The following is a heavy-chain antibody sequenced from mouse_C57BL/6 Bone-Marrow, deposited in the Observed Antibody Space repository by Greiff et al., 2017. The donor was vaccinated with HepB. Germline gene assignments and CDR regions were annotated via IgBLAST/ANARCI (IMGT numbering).Heavy chain of an antibody. CDR2: ISSGGSYT. V-gene: IGHV5-6*01. D-gene: IGHD2-3*01. CDR3: ARRWLLRRPFAY. J-gene: IGHJ3*01. Sequence: EVQGVESGGDLVKPGGSLKLSCAASGFTFSSYGMSWVRQTPDKRLEWVATISSGGSYTYYPDSVKGRFTISRDNAKNTLYLQMSSLKSEDTAMYYCARRWLLRRPFAYWGQGTLVTVSA. CDR1: GFTFSSYG.